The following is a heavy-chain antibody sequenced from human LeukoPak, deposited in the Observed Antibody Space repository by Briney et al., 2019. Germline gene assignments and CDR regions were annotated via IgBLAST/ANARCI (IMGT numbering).Heavy chain of an antibody. V-gene: IGHV1-2*02. J-gene: IGHJ4*02. CDR2: IYPNSGAT. D-gene: IGHD3-3*01. Sequence: ASVKVSCKASGYTFTGFYMHWVRQAPGQGLDWMGYIYPNSGATKYAQKFQGRVTLTRDTSISTAYMELSGLRSDDTAVYYWARENGPRTSYYDFWSGYSPADYWGQGTLVTVSS. CDR1: GYTFTGFY. CDR3: ARENGPRTSYYDFWSGYSPADY.